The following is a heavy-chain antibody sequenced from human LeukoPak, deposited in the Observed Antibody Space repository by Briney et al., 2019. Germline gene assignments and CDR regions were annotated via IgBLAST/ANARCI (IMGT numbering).Heavy chain of an antibody. CDR1: GGSISSYY. V-gene: IGHV4-59*01. Sequence: SETLSLTCTVSGGSISSYYWSWIRQPPGKGLEWSGYIYYSGSTNYNPSLKSRVTISVDTSKNQFSLKLSSVTAADTAVYYCAKSPYSSSLTDAFDLWGQGTMVTVSS. J-gene: IGHJ3*01. CDR3: AKSPYSSSLTDAFDL. D-gene: IGHD6-13*01. CDR2: IYYSGST.